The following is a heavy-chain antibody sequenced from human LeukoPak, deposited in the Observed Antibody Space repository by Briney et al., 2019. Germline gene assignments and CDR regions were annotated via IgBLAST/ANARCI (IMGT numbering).Heavy chain of an antibody. V-gene: IGHV3-15*01. Sequence: PGGSLRLSCAASGFTFSNAWMSWVRQAPGKGLEWVDRIKSKTDGGTTDYAAPVKGRFTISRDDSKNTLYLQMNSLKTEDTAVYYCTTDDYYDSNDWGQGTLVTVSS. CDR1: GFTFSNAW. CDR3: TTDDYYDSND. D-gene: IGHD3-22*01. J-gene: IGHJ4*02. CDR2: IKSKTDGGTT.